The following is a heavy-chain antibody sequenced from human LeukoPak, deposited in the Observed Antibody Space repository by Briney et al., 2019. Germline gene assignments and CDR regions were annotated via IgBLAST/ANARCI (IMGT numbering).Heavy chain of an antibody. J-gene: IGHJ3*02. CDR3: GGYCSSTSCFDAFDI. Sequence: SVKVSCKASGGTFSSYAISWVRQAPGQGLEWMGGIIPIFGTAYYAQKFQGRVTITADESTSTAYMEPSSLRSEDTAVYYCGGYCSSTSCFDAFDIWGQGTMVTVSS. CDR2: IIPIFGTA. D-gene: IGHD2-2*01. V-gene: IGHV1-69*01. CDR1: GGTFSSYA.